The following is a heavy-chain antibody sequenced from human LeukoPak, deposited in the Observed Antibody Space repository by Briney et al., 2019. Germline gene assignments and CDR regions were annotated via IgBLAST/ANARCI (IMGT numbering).Heavy chain of an antibody. Sequence: PSETLSLTCTVSGGSISSYYWSWIRQPAGKGLEWIGRIYTSGSTNYNPSLKSRVTMSVDTSKNQFSLKLSSVTAADTAVYYCARAVFSYCSGGSCYINWFDPWGQGTLVTVSS. CDR3: ARAVFSYCSGGSCYINWFDP. CDR2: IYTSGST. CDR1: GGSISSYY. J-gene: IGHJ5*02. D-gene: IGHD2-15*01. V-gene: IGHV4-4*07.